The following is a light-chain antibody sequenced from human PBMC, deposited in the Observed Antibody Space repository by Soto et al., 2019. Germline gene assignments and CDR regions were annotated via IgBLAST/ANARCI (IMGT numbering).Light chain of an antibody. CDR2: AAS. V-gene: IGKV1-5*01. CDR3: QQDQSYAT. J-gene: IGKJ1*01. CDR1: QSIRTW. Sequence: DIQMTQSPSTLSASVGDRVTITCRASQSIRTWLAWYQQKPGKAPKVLIYAASTLQSGVPSRFSGSGSGTDFSLTIRSLQPDDFATYFCQQDQSYATFGQGTKVEIK.